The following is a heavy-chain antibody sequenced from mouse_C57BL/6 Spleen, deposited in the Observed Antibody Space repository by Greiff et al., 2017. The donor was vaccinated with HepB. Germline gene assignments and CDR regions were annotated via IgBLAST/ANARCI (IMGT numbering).Heavy chain of an antibody. V-gene: IGHV5-4*01. CDR2: ISDGGSYT. J-gene: IGHJ2*01. D-gene: IGHD4-1*01. CDR1: GFTFSSYA. Sequence: EVKLQESGGGLVKPGGSLKLSCAASGFTFSSYAMSWVRQTPEKRLEWVATISDGGSYTYYPDNVKGRFTISRDNAKNNLYLQMSHLKSEDTAMYYCARETGGRDYFDYWGQGTTLTVSS. CDR3: ARETGGRDYFDY.